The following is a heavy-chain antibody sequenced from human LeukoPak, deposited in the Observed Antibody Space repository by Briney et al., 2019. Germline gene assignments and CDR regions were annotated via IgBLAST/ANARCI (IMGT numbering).Heavy chain of an antibody. CDR1: GFTFSSYA. CDR2: ISGSGGST. Sequence: GGSLRLSCAASGFTFSSYAMSWVRQAPGKGLEWVSAISGSGGSTYYADSVKGRFTISRDNSKSTLYLQMNSLRAEDTAVYYCAKDQAGGFNVRLNRFDPWGQGTLVTVSS. V-gene: IGHV3-23*01. CDR3: AKDQAGGFNVRLNRFDP. D-gene: IGHD1-26*01. J-gene: IGHJ5*02.